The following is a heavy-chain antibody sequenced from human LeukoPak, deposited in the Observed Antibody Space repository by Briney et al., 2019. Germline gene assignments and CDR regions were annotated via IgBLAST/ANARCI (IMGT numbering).Heavy chain of an antibody. V-gene: IGHV3-21*01. CDR2: ISSISSHI. CDR3: ASSPPYCSSTNCYANY. J-gene: IGHJ4*02. D-gene: IGHD2-2*01. Sequence: GGSLRLSCAASGFTFGTYTMNWVRQAPGQGLEWVSSISSISSHIFYADSVKGRFTISRDNAKNSLYLQMSSLRAEDTAVYYCASSPPYCSSTNCYANYWGQGTLVTVSS. CDR1: GFTFGTYT.